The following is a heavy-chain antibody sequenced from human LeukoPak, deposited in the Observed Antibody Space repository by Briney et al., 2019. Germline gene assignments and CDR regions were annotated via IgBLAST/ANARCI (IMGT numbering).Heavy chain of an antibody. CDR3: ARAALAYCGGDCYSIGGYFDY. J-gene: IGHJ4*02. CDR2: IIPIFGTA. V-gene: IGHV1-69*05. CDR1: GGTFSSYA. D-gene: IGHD2-21*02. Sequence: ASVKVSCKASGGTFSSYAISWARQAPGQGLEWMGGIIPIFGTANYAQKLQGRVTITTDESTSTAYMELSSLRSEDTAVYYCARAALAYCGGDCYSIGGYFDYWGQGTLVTVSS.